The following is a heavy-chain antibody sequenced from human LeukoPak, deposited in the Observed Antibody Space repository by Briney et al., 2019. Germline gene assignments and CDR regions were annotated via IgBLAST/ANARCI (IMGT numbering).Heavy chain of an antibody. CDR3: ASLHDYGDYLHDY. CDR2: ISGSGGST. V-gene: IGHV3-23*01. Sequence: GGSLRLSCVVSGFTFRSYAMSWVRQAPGKGLEWVSAISGSGGSTYDADSVKGRFTISRDNSKNTLYLQMNSLRAEDTAVYYCASLHDYGDYLHDYWGQGTLVTVSS. J-gene: IGHJ4*02. D-gene: IGHD4-17*01. CDR1: GFTFRSYA.